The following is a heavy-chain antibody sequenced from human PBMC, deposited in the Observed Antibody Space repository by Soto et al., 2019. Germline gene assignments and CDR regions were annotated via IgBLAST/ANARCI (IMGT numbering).Heavy chain of an antibody. J-gene: IGHJ4*02. V-gene: IGHV4-59*08. CDR3: ARTKSSGFDY. CDR1: GGSISIYF. Sequence: SETLSLTCTVSGGSISIYFWSWIRQPPGKGLEWIGYIYYSGSTNYNPSLKSRVTISVDTSKNQFSLKLSSVTAADTAVYYCARTKSSGFDYWGQGTLVTVSS. CDR2: IYYSGST.